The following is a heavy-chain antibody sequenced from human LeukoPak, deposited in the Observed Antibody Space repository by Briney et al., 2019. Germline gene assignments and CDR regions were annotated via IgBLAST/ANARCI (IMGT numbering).Heavy chain of an antibody. Sequence: ASVKVSCKASGYTFSTYDINWVRQAAGQGLEWMGWMNPNSGNTGYAQKFQGRLTITRIASIRTAYMELSSLRSDDTAVYYCARTKPDNSEIYNWGQGTLVTVSS. V-gene: IGHV1-8*03. CDR1: GYTFSTYD. CDR3: ARTKPDNSEIYN. D-gene: IGHD3-22*01. CDR2: MNPNSGNT. J-gene: IGHJ4*02.